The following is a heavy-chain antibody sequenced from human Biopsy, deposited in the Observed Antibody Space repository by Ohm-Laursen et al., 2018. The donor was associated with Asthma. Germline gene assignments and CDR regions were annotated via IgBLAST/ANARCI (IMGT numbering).Heavy chain of an antibody. D-gene: IGHD6-13*01. CDR3: ASPSSSREILYYYYNMDI. CDR2: ISPVFGST. J-gene: IGHJ6*02. Sequence: SSVKVSCNASGDSFSNYAISRVRQAPGQGLEWMGGISPVFGSTNIAQKFQGRVTISADIFTKTAYLEVSSLRSDDTAVYYCASPSSSREILYYYYNMDIWGQGTTVTV. V-gene: IGHV1-69*06. CDR1: GDSFSNYA.